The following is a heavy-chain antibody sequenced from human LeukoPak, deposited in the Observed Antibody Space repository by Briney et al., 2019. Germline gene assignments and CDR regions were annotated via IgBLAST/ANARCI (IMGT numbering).Heavy chain of an antibody. CDR1: GFTFSSYE. CDR2: ISSSGSTI. V-gene: IGHV3-48*03. J-gene: IGHJ6*04. Sequence: GGSLRLSCAASGFTFSSYEMNWVRQAPGKGLEWGSYISSSGSTIYYADSVKGRFTISRDNAKNSLYLQMNSLSAEDTAVYYCARDYYGSGSYYNAGMDVWGKGTTVTVSS. CDR3: ARDYYGSGSYYNAGMDV. D-gene: IGHD3-10*01.